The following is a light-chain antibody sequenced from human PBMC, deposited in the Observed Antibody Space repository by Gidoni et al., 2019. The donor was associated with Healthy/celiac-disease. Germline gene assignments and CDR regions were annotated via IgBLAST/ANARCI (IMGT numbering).Light chain of an antibody. V-gene: IGKV1-5*01. J-gene: IGKJ2*01. CDR2: GVS. CDR1: QSSSSW. CDR3: QQYNSYPYT. Sequence: IQMTQSPSTLSASVGDRVTITCRASQSSSSWLAWYQQKPGEAPKLLIYGVSSWESGVRSGFSGSGSGTEFTLNLSSLQPDDFATYFCQQYNSYPYTFGQGTKLEIK.